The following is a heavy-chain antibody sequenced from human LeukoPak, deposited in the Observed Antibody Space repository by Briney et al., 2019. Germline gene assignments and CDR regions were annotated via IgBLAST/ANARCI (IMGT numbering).Heavy chain of an antibody. CDR2: ISWNSGSI. CDR1: GFTFDDYA. V-gene: IGHV3-9*01. D-gene: IGHD3-10*01. J-gene: IGHJ5*02. Sequence: PGRSLRLSCAASGFTFDDYAMHWVRQAPGKGLEWVSGISWNSGSIGYADSVKGRFTISRDNAKNSLYLQMNSLRAEDTALYYCARDLLWFGELLSSGGNWFDPWGQGTLVTVSS. CDR3: ARDLLWFGELLSSGGNWFDP.